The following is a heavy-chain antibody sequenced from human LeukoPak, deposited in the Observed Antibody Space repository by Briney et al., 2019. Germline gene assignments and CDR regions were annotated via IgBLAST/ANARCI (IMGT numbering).Heavy chain of an antibody. CDR2: INPNSGGT. D-gene: IGHD2-15*01. V-gene: IGHV1-2*02. CDR3: AAYCSGGSCYSTPLFDY. J-gene: IGHJ4*02. Sequence: GASVKVSCKASGYTFTGYYMHWVRQAPGQGLEWMGWINPNSGGTNYAQKFQGRVTMTRDTSISTAYMELSRLRSDDTAVYYCAAYCSGGSCYSTPLFDYWGQGTLVTVSS. CDR1: GYTFTGYY.